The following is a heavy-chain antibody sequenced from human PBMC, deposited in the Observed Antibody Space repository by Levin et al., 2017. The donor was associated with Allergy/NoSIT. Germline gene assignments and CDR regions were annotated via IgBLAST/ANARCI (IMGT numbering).Heavy chain of an antibody. D-gene: IGHD6-19*01. CDR2: VYYSGGT. CDR3: ARDGSSGGRWFDP. V-gene: IGHV4-59*13. CDR1: GGSISSYY. Sequence: SETLSLTCTVSGGSISSYYWSWIRQPPGKGLEWIGYVYYSGGTNYNPSLKSRLTISVDMSKNQFSLKLRSVTAADTAVYYCARDGSSGGRWFDPWGQGTLVTVSS. J-gene: IGHJ5*02.